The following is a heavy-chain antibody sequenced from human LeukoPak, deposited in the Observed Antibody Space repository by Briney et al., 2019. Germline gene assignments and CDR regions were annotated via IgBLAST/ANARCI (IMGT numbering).Heavy chain of an antibody. CDR1: GFIVSSNY. J-gene: IGHJ6*03. D-gene: IGHD3-3*01. CDR3: ARGLKDWSGYYRYYYMDV. V-gene: IGHV3-53*01. Sequence: GGSLRLSCAASGFIVSSNYMSWVRQAPGKGLEWVSIIYSGGNTDYADSVKGRFTIPRDNSKNTLYLQMNSLRAEDTAVYYCARGLKDWSGYYRYYYMDVWGKGTTVTVSS. CDR2: IYSGGNT.